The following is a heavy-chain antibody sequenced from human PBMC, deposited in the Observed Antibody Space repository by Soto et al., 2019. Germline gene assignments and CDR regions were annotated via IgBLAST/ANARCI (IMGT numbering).Heavy chain of an antibody. CDR2: IHGGGGAT. J-gene: IGHJ2*01. D-gene: IGHD1-1*01. CDR1: GFTFSAYA. CDR3: ANFELLPLEYCYLDF. Sequence: EVQLLESGGGLVQPGGSLRLSCAASGFTFSAYAIGWVRQAPGKGLEWVLTIHGGGGATHYADSVKGRFTISRDDSKNTRYAQMRRLRAEDAAVYYCANFELLPLEYCYLDFWGRGTLVTVSP. V-gene: IGHV3-23*01.